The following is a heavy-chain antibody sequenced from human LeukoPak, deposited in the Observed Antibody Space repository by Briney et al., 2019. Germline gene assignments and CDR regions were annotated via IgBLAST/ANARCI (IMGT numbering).Heavy chain of an antibody. V-gene: IGHV3-49*03. CDR3: NMGYCTNGVCFGEDY. J-gene: IGHJ4*02. CDR1: GFTFGGYA. Sequence: PGGSLRLSCTASGFTFGGYAMSWFRQAPGKGLEWVGFIRSKAYGGTTEYAASVKGRFTISRDDSKSIAYLQMNSLKTEDTAVYYCNMGYCTNGVCFGEDYWGQGTLVTVSS. CDR2: IRSKAYGGTT. D-gene: IGHD2-8*01.